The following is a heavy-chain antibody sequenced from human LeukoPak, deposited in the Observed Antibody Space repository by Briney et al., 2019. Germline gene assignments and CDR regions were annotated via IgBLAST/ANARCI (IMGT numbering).Heavy chain of an antibody. V-gene: IGHV4-39*07. CDR2: INHSGST. CDR3: ARGQRYYDILTGYYREKRKYFDY. D-gene: IGHD3-9*01. Sequence: SETLSLTCTVSGGSISSNSYYWGWIRQPPGKGLEWIGEINHSGSTNYNPSLKSRVTISVDTSKNQFSLKLSSVTAADTAVYYCARGQRYYDILTGYYREKRKYFDYWGQGTLVTVSS. CDR1: GGSISSNSYY. J-gene: IGHJ4*02.